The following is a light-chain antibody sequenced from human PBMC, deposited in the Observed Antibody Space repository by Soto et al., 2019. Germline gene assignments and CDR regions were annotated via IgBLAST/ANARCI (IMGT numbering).Light chain of an antibody. J-gene: IGKJ5*01. V-gene: IGKV1-13*02. Sequence: AIQLTQSPSSLSASVGDRVTITCRASQGISSALVWYQQKSGKAAKLLIYDDSNLESGVPSRFSGSESGTDFPLSISILQPEDFAAYYCPQLNSYSTITFGEGTRLEIK. CDR2: DDS. CDR3: PQLNSYSTIT. CDR1: QGISSA.